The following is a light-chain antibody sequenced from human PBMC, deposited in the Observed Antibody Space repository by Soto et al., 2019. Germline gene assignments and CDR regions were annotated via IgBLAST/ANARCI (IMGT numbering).Light chain of an antibody. CDR2: ATS. J-gene: IGKJ1*01. CDR1: QSISTY. Sequence: DIQMTQSPSSLSASVGDRVTITCRASQSISTYLIWYQQKPRKAPKLLIYATSSLQSGVPSRFSGSGSGTDFTLTISSLQPEDFATYYCQQSYSTPPGTFGRGTKVEIK. CDR3: QQSYSTPPGT. V-gene: IGKV1-39*01.